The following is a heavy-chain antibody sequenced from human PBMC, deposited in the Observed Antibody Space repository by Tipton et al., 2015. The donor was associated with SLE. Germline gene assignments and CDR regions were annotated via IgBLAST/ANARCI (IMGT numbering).Heavy chain of an antibody. CDR1: GGSISSSSYY. D-gene: IGHD5-12*01. Sequence: TLSLTCTVSGGSISSSSYYWSWIRQPPGKGLEWIGYIYYSGSTNYNPSLKSRVTISVDTSKNQFSLKLSSVTAADTAVYYCARGHERHYDSPNFDIWGQGTMVTVSS. J-gene: IGHJ3*02. CDR3: ARGHERHYDSPNFDI. CDR2: IYYSGST. V-gene: IGHV4-61*05.